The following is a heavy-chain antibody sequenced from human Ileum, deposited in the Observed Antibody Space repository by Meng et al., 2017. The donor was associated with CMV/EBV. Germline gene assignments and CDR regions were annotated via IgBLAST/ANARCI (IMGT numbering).Heavy chain of an antibody. CDR1: GGSVSSGSYY. Sequence: SETLSLTCTVTGGSVSSGSYYWSWIRQPPGKGLEWIGYIYYSGSTNYNPSLKSRVTISVDTCKNQFSLKLSSVTAADTAVYYCARGFHYAWFDPWGQGTLVTVSS. V-gene: IGHV4-61*01. J-gene: IGHJ5*02. CDR3: ARGFHYAWFDP. CDR2: IYYSGST. D-gene: IGHD4-17*01.